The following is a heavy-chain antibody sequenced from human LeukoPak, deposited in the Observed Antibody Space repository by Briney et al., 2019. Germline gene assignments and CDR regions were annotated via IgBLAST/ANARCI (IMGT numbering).Heavy chain of an antibody. J-gene: IGHJ4*02. Sequence: KPSETLSLTCTVSGGSISSSSYYWGWIRQPPGKGLEWIGSIYYSGSTYYNPSLKSRVTISVDTSKNQFSLKLSSVTAADTAVYYCARPLYSSSRRVPGIYYFDYWGQGTLVTVSS. CDR2: IYYSGST. CDR3: ARPLYSSSRRVPGIYYFDY. D-gene: IGHD6-13*01. V-gene: IGHV4-39*07. CDR1: GGSISSSSYY.